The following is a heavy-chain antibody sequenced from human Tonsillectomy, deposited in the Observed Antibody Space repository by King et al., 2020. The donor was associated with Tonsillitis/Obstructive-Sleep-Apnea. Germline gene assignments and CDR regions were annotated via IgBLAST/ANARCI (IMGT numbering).Heavy chain of an antibody. CDR1: GFTFDDYA. CDR3: AKGSSSSYYYYYMDV. V-gene: IGHV3-9*01. CDR2: ISWNSGSI. Sequence: VQLVESGGGLVQPGRSLRLSCAASGFTFDDYAMHWVRQAPGKGLEWGSGISWNSGSIGYADSVKGRFTNSRDNAKNSLYLQMDSLRGEDTALYYCAKGSSSSYYYYYMDVWGKGTTVTVSS. J-gene: IGHJ6*03. D-gene: IGHD6-6*01.